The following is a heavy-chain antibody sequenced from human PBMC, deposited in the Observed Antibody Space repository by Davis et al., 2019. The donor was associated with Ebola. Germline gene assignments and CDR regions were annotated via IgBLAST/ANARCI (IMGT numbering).Heavy chain of an antibody. V-gene: IGHV2-5*02. Sequence: SGPTLVKPTQTLTLTCTFSGFSLSTTGVAVGWIRQPPGKALEWLALIYWDDDKRYSPPLKSRLTIIKDTSKNQVVLTVTNMDPVDTSTYYCAHWSSLYGMDVWGQGTTVTVSS. CDR2: IYWDDDK. CDR1: GFSLSTTGVA. CDR3: AHWSSLYGMDV. J-gene: IGHJ6*02. D-gene: IGHD3-10*01.